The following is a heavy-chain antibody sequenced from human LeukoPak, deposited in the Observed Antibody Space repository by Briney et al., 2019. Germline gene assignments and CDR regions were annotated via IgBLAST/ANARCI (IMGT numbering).Heavy chain of an antibody. CDR2: ISPNSGGT. CDR1: GYTFTGYY. D-gene: IGHD5-24*01. J-gene: IGHJ6*03. Sequence: ASVKVSCKASGYTFTGYYMHWVRQAPGQGLEWMGWISPNSGGTNYAQKFQGRVTMTRDTSISTAYMELSRLRSDDTAVYYCARWLQMYYYYYMDVWGKGTTVTISS. V-gene: IGHV1-2*02. CDR3: ARWLQMYYYYYMDV.